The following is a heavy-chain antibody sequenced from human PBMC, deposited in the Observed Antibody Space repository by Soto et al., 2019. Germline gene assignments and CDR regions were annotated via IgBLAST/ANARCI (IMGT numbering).Heavy chain of an antibody. CDR2: INHDGSET. D-gene: IGHD3-10*01. CDR3: ARDFGNPKGRLDP. CDR1: GFSLNNYW. Sequence: GGSLRLSCAASGFSLNNYWVTWVRQAPGKGLEWVANINHDGSETYYVDSVKGRFTISSDNTKNSLYLQMNSLRAEGTAFYYCARDFGNPKGRLDPWGQGILVTVSS. J-gene: IGHJ5*02. V-gene: IGHV3-7*01.